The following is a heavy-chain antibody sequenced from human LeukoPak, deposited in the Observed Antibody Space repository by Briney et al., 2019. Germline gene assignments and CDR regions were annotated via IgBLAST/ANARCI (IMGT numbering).Heavy chain of an antibody. D-gene: IGHD4-23*01. Sequence: ASVKVSCKASGYTFTSYDINWVRQATGHGLEWMGWMSPNSGYTGYAQKFQGRVTMTRDTSISTAYMELSSLRSEDTAVYYCARDYGANSGWFDPWGQGTLVTVSS. J-gene: IGHJ5*02. CDR3: ARDYGANSGWFDP. V-gene: IGHV1-8*01. CDR2: MSPNSGYT. CDR1: GYTFTSYD.